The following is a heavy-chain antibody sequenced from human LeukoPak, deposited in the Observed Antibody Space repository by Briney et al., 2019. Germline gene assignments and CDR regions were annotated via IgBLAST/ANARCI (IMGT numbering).Heavy chain of an antibody. CDR2: IYYSGST. Sequence: SETLSLTCTVSGGSISSYYWRWIRQPPGKGLEWVGYIYYSGSTNYNPSLKSRVTISVDTSKNQYSLKLSYVTPADTAVYYCARHYYGSGSWQRGFDFRGQGTLVTVSS. V-gene: IGHV4-59*01. CDR1: GGSISSYY. J-gene: IGHJ4*02. CDR3: ARHYYGSGSWQRGFDF. D-gene: IGHD3-10*01.